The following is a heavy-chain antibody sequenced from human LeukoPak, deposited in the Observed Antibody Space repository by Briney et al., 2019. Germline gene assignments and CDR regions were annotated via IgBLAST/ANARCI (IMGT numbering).Heavy chain of an antibody. CDR2: IYYSGST. D-gene: IGHD3-10*01. V-gene: IGHV4-59*01. J-gene: IGHJ4*02. CDR3: ARVVEYYGSGGYFDY. CDR1: GGSFSGYY. Sequence: SETLSLTCAVYGGSFSGYYWSWIRQPPGKGLEWIGYIYYSGSTNYNPSLKSRVTISVDTSKNQFSLKLSSVTAADTAVYYCARVVEYYGSGGYFDYWGQGTLVTVSS.